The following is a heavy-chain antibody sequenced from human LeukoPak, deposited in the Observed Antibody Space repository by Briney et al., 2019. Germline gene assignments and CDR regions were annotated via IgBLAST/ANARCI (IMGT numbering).Heavy chain of an antibody. J-gene: IGHJ3*02. Sequence: GGALRLSCAASGFTFSSYEMNWVRQAPGGGLEWVSYISSSGSTIYYADSVKGRFTISRDNAKNSLYLQMNSLRAEDTAVYYCAREVRVWFGEFGAFDIWGQGTMVTVSS. CDR2: ISSSGSTI. D-gene: IGHD3-10*01. CDR1: GFTFSSYE. V-gene: IGHV3-48*03. CDR3: AREVRVWFGEFGAFDI.